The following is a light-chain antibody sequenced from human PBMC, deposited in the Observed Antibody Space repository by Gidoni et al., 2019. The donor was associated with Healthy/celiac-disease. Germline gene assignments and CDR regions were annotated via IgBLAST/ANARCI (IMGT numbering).Light chain of an antibody. CDR1: QSVLYSSNNKNY. Sequence: DIVMTQTPDSLAVSLGERATINCKSSQSVLYSSNNKNYLAWYHQNPGQPPKLLIYWASTRESGVPDRFSGSGSGTDFTLTISSLQAEDVAVYYCQQYYSTPPYTFGQGTKLEIK. CDR3: QQYYSTPPYT. J-gene: IGKJ2*01. V-gene: IGKV4-1*01. CDR2: WAS.